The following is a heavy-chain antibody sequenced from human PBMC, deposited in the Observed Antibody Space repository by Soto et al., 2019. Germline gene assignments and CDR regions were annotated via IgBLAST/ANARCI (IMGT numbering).Heavy chain of an antibody. CDR2: IYSDGSST. CDR1: GFTVSNTY. V-gene: IGHV3-74*01. CDR3: ARDPQLVHGWFDP. Sequence: GGSLRLSCEVSGFTVSNTYMSWIRQAPGKGLEWVSIIYSDGSSTSYADSVKGRFTISRDNAKNTLYLQMNSLRAEDTAVYYCARDPQLVHGWFDPWGQGTLVTVSS. J-gene: IGHJ5*02. D-gene: IGHD6-13*01.